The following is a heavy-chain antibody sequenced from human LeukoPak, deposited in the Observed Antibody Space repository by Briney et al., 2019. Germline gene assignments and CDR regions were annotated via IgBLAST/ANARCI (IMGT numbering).Heavy chain of an antibody. CDR2: VGGTGSSS. D-gene: IGHD6-13*01. V-gene: IGHV3-23*01. Sequence: GGSLRLSCAASGFTFSSYAMSWVRQAPGKGLEWISSVGGTGSSSYYADSVKGRFTISRDNSKNMMYLQMNSLRAEDTAVYYCARAHRYSSSWYIYWGQGTLVTVSS. CDR1: GFTFSSYA. J-gene: IGHJ4*02. CDR3: ARAHRYSSSWYIY.